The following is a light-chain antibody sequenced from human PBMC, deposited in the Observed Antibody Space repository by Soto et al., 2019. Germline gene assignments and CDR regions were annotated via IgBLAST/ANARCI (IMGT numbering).Light chain of an antibody. Sequence: EIVLTQSPVTLSLSPGERATLSCRASQSLSSRYLAWYQQKPGQAPRLLFFGVSNRAAGVPGRFGGSGSGTDFTLTISRLEPEDFAVYYCQQYGGSPLTFGGGTKVDIK. CDR1: QSLSSRY. J-gene: IGKJ4*01. CDR3: QQYGGSPLT. CDR2: GVS. V-gene: IGKV3-20*01.